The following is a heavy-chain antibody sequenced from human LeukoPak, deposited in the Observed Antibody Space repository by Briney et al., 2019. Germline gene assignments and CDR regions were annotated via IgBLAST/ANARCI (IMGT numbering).Heavy chain of an antibody. CDR2: IWYDGSNK. D-gene: IGHD4-17*01. J-gene: IGHJ4*02. CDR1: GFTFSSYG. CDR3: ARDRNGNYGRWGFDY. V-gene: IGHV3-33*01. Sequence: GGSLRLSCAASGFTFSSYGMHWVRQAPGKGLEWVAVIWYDGSNKYYADSVKRRLTISRDNSKNTLYLQMNSLRAEDTAVYYCARDRNGNYGRWGFDYWGQGTLVTVSS.